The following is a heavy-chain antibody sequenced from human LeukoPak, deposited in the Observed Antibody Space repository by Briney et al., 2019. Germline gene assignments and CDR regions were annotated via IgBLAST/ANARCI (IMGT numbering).Heavy chain of an antibody. CDR2: INPNSGGT. CDR3: ASGGGQHRLPKELDY. J-gene: IGHJ4*02. V-gene: IGHV1-2*02. Sequence: ASVKVSCKASGYTFTGYYMHWVRQAPGQGLEWMGWINPNSGGTNYAQKFQGRVTMTRDTSISTAYMELSRLRSDDTAVYYCASGGGQHRLPKELDYWGQGTLVTVSS. D-gene: IGHD2-21*02. CDR1: GYTFTGYY.